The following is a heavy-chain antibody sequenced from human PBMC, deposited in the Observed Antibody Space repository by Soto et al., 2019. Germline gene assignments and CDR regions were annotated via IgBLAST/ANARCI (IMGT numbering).Heavy chain of an antibody. D-gene: IGHD6-19*01. Sequence: ASVKVSCKASGYTFTSYGISWVRQAPGQGLEWMGWINPYNGNPNYAQKLQGRVTMTTDTSTSTAYMELRSLRSDDTAVYYCAREPVAGIWFDPWGQGTLVTVSS. V-gene: IGHV1-18*01. CDR2: INPYNGNP. J-gene: IGHJ5*02. CDR3: AREPVAGIWFDP. CDR1: GYTFTSYG.